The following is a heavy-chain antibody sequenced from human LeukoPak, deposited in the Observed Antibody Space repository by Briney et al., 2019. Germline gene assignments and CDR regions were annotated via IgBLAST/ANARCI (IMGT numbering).Heavy chain of an antibody. CDR1: GFTFSDYY. CDR3: AKDGYYGDYSDFDY. D-gene: IGHD4-17*01. CDR2: ISSSGSTI. V-gene: IGHV3-11*01. Sequence: PGGSLRLSCAASGFTFSDYYMSWIRQAPGKGLEWLSYISSSGSTIYYADSVKGRFTISRDNAKNSLYLQMNSLRAEDTAVYYCAKDGYYGDYSDFDYWGQGALVTVSS. J-gene: IGHJ4*02.